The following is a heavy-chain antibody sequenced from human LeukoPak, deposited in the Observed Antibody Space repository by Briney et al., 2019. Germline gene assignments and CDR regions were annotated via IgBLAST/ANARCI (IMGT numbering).Heavy chain of an antibody. CDR2: ISSSGSTI. D-gene: IGHD3-10*01. J-gene: IGHJ4*02. Sequence: GGSLRLSCAAPGFTFSSYEMNWVRQAPGKGLEWVSYISSSGSTIYYADSVKGRFTISRDNAKNPLYLQMNSLRAEDTAVYYCAREEYYGSGSYYKGPLFDYWGQGTLVTVSS. CDR3: AREEYYGSGSYYKGPLFDY. CDR1: GFTFSSYE. V-gene: IGHV3-48*03.